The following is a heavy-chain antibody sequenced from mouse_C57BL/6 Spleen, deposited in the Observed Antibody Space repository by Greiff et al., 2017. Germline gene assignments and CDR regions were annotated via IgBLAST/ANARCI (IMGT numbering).Heavy chain of an antibody. D-gene: IGHD1-1*01. V-gene: IGHV1-26*01. CDR1: GYTFTDYY. CDR2: INPNNGGT. Sequence: EVQLQQSGPELVKPGASVKISCKASGYTFTDYYMNWVKQSHGKSLEWIGDINPNNGGTSYNQKFKGKATLTVAKSSSTAYMELRSLTSEDSAVYYCARWSYYYGSSYAMDYWGQGTSVTVSS. CDR3: ARWSYYYGSSYAMDY. J-gene: IGHJ4*01.